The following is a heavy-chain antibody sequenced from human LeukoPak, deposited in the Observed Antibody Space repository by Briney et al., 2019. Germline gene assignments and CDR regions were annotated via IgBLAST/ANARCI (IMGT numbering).Heavy chain of an antibody. CDR1: GFTFSSYG. CDR2: IRYDGSNK. J-gene: IGHJ4*02. D-gene: IGHD6-6*01. Sequence: GGSLRLSCAASGFTFSSYGMHWVRQAPGKGLEWVAFIRYDGSNKYYADSVKGRFTISRDNSKNTLYLQMNSLRVEDTAVYYCANAYEYSSSSFDYWGQGTLVTVSS. V-gene: IGHV3-30*02. CDR3: ANAYEYSSSSFDY.